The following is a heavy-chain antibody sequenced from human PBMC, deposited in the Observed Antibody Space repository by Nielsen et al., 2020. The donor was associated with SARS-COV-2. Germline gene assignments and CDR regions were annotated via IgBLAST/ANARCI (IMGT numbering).Heavy chain of an antibody. J-gene: IGHJ4*02. V-gene: IGHV3-48*03. D-gene: IGHD2-15*01. CDR1: GFTFNTYE. CDR2: ISSSGSII. Sequence: GGSLRLSCAASGFTFNTYELNWVRQAPGKGLEWVSYISSSGSIIHYADSVKGRFTISKDNSKNTLYLQMNSLRAEDTAVYYCARDRAATPMTALDYWGQGTLVTVSS. CDR3: ARDRAATPMTALDY.